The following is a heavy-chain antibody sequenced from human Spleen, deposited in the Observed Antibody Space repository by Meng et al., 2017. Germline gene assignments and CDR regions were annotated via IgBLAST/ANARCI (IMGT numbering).Heavy chain of an antibody. CDR1: GFSLTTTGVG. J-gene: IGHJ5*02. Sequence: SGPTLVKPTQTLTLTCTFSGFSLTTTGVGVGWIRQPPGKALEFLALIHWVDDRRYNPSLNSRLTLTQHTSKNQVVLTMTNINPVDTATYYCAHKPSDTNQGDYGRKWFDPWGQGTLVTVSS. CDR2: IHWVDDR. D-gene: IGHD4-17*01. V-gene: IGHV2-5*02. CDR3: AHKPSDTNQGDYGRKWFDP.